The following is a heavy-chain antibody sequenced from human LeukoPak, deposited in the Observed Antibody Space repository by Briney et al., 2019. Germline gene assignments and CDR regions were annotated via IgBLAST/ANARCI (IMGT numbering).Heavy chain of an antibody. CDR2: IYHGDSAT. CDR3: ARRQGCSSTSCPPDY. D-gene: IGHD2-2*01. V-gene: IGHV5-51*01. CDR1: GYSFTTDW. Sequence: GASLKISCRGSGYSFTTDWIGWVRQMPGEGLYWLGIIYHGDSATSDSPSLDGYVTTSADKSINTAYMQWSSLKASDTAMYYCARRQGCSSTSCPPDYWGQGTLVTVSS. J-gene: IGHJ4*02.